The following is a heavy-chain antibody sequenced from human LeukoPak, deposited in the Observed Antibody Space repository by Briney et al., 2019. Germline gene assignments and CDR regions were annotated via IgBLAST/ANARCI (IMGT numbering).Heavy chain of an antibody. CDR2: MNPNSGNT. D-gene: IGHD6-19*01. J-gene: IGHJ4*02. V-gene: IGHV1-8*02. CDR3: ARGVGSGWEFDY. Sequence: ASVKVSCKASGYTFTGYYMHWVRQAPGQGLEWMGWMNPNSGNTGYAQKFQGRVTMTRNTSISTAYMELSSLRSEDTAVYYCARGVGSGWEFDYWGQGTLVTVSS. CDR1: GYTFTGYY.